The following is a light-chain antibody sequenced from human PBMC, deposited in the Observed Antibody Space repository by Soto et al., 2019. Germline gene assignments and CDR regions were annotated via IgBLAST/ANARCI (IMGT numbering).Light chain of an antibody. Sequence: QTVVTQEPSFSVSPGRTVTLICGLSSGSVSTSYYPSWYQQTPGQAPRTLIYNTNTRSSGVPDRFSGSILGNKAALTITGAKADDESDYYCVLYMGSGISVFGGGTKLTVL. CDR1: SGSVSTSYY. CDR3: VLYMGSGISV. CDR2: NTN. V-gene: IGLV8-61*01. J-gene: IGLJ3*02.